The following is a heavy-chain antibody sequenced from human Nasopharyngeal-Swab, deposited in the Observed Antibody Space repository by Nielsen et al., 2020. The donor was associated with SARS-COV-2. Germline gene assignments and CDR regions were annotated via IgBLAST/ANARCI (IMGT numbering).Heavy chain of an antibody. CDR2: IYPDDSDT. D-gene: IGHD6-13*01. Sequence: GESLKISCEGSGYTFTNYWIGWVREMPGKGLEWMGIIYPDDSDTRYSPSFQGRVTISADKSISTAYLQWSSLKASDTAMYFCARRLASSGRGEFDSWGQGTLVTVSS. CDR3: ARRLASSGRGEFDS. V-gene: IGHV5-51*01. CDR1: GYTFTNYW. J-gene: IGHJ4*02.